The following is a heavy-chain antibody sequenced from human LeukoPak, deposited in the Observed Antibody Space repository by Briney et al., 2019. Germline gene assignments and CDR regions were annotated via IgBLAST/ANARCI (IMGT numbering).Heavy chain of an antibody. Sequence: GRSLRLSCAASGYTFDDYAMHWVRQAPGKGLEWVSGISWNSGSIGYADSVKGRFTISRDNAKNSLYPQMNSLRAEDMALYYCAKDMGSSWYSTTLGYWGQGTLVTVSS. V-gene: IGHV3-9*03. J-gene: IGHJ4*02. CDR1: GYTFDDYA. D-gene: IGHD6-13*01. CDR2: ISWNSGSI. CDR3: AKDMGSSWYSTTLGY.